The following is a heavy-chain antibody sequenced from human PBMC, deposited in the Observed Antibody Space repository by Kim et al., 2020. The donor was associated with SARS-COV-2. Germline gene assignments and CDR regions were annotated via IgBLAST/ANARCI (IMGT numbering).Heavy chain of an antibody. V-gene: IGHV3-11*06. CDR3: ARAQIVVVPAASFDY. Sequence: DSVKGRCTISRDNAKNSLYLQMNSLRAEDTAVYYCARAQIVVVPAASFDYWGQGTLVTVSS. J-gene: IGHJ4*02. D-gene: IGHD2-2*01.